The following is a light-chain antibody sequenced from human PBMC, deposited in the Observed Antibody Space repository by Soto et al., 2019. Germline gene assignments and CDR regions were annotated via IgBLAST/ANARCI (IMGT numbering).Light chain of an antibody. CDR3: QQYYNPPPCT. Sequence: DIVMTQSPDSLAVSLGERATINCKSSQNVLYKSNNENYLAWFQQKPGQPPKLLIYWASTRKSGVPDRFTGSGSGSNFTLTIISLQAEDVAVYYCQQYYNPPPCTFGQGTRLVI. CDR1: QNVLYKSNNENY. CDR2: WAS. J-gene: IGKJ2*02. V-gene: IGKV4-1*01.